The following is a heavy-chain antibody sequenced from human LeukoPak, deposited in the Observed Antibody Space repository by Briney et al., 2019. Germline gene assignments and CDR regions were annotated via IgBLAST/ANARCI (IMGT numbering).Heavy chain of an antibody. CDR3: ARGDYYDSSGYYW. V-gene: IGHV1-69*13. J-gene: IGHJ4*02. Sequence: SVKVSCKASGYTFTSYGISWVRQAPGQGLEWMGGIIPIFGTANYAQKFQGRVTITADESTSTAYMELSSLRSEDTAVYYCARGDYYDSSGYYWWGQGTLVTVSS. D-gene: IGHD3-22*01. CDR1: GYTFTSYG. CDR2: IIPIFGTA.